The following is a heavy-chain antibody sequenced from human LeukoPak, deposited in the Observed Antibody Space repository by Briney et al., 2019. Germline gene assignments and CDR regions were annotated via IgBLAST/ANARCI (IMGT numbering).Heavy chain of an antibody. D-gene: IGHD4-23*01. Sequence: GRSLRLSCATSGFTLSSYGMHWVRQAPGKGLEWVAFISYDGSNSHYADSVKGRFTISRDNFKNTVSLQMNSLRAEDTAVYYCARGTFYGGNSPFAFDIWGQGTMVTVSS. CDR2: ISYDGSNS. V-gene: IGHV3-30*03. J-gene: IGHJ3*02. CDR3: ARGTFYGGNSPFAFDI. CDR1: GFTLSSYG.